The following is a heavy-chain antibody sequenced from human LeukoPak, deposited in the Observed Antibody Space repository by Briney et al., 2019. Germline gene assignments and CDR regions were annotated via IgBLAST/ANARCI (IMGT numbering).Heavy chain of an antibody. V-gene: IGHV3-30*18. J-gene: IGHJ5*02. CDR1: GFTFSSYG. Sequence: GRSLRLSCAASGFTFSSYGMHWVRQAPGKGLEWGAVISYDGSNKYYADSVKGRFTISRDNSKNTLYLQMNSLRAEDTAVYYCAKDPYCSSTSCYGRSWFDPWGQGTLVTVSS. CDR2: ISYDGSNK. CDR3: AKDPYCSSTSCYGRSWFDP. D-gene: IGHD2-2*01.